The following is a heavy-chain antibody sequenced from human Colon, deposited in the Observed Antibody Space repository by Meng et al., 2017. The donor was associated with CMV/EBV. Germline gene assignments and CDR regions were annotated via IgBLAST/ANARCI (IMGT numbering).Heavy chain of an antibody. CDR3: ARGVTMITAGMGV. CDR2: IYESGAT. D-gene: IGHD3-22*01. Sequence: SETLSLTCTVSGGSINTGGHYWSWVRQHPGKGLEWIGYIYESGATYYNPSLKSRVTITMDTPKNTVSLNLKSVTAADTAVYYCARGVTMITAGMGVWGQGTTVTVSS. CDR1: GGSINTGGHY. J-gene: IGHJ6*02. V-gene: IGHV4-31*03.